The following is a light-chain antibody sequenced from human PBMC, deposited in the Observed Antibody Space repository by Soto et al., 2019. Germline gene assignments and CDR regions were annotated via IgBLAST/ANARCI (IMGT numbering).Light chain of an antibody. CDR2: AAS. CDR3: QQSYSTLT. CDR1: QSISSY. J-gene: IGKJ4*01. Sequence: SHMTHSPSSLSSSVGDRVIITRRASQSISSYLNWYQQKPGKAPKLLIYAASSLQSGVPSRFSGSGSGTDFTLTISSLQTEDFATYYCQQSYSTLTFGGGTKVDIK. V-gene: IGKV1-39*01.